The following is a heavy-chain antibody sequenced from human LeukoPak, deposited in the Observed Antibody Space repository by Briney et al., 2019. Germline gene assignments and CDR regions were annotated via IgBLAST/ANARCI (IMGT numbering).Heavy chain of an antibody. CDR1: GFTFSSYA. J-gene: IGHJ4*02. CDR3: AKVLGGSQDY. V-gene: IGHV3-23*01. CDR2: IGGGGEYT. D-gene: IGHD1-26*01. Sequence: GGSLRLSCAVSGFTFSSYAMSWVRQAPGKGLEWVSTIGGGGEYTYYADSVKGRFIISRDNSKNTFYLQMNSLRAEDTAVYYCAKVLGGSQDYWGQGTLVTVFS.